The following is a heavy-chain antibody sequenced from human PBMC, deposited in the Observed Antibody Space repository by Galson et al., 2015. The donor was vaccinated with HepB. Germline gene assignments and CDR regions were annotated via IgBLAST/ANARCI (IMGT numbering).Heavy chain of an antibody. V-gene: IGHV3-30-3*01. D-gene: IGHD6-19*01. CDR1: GFTFSSYA. J-gene: IGHJ4*02. CDR2: ISYDGSNK. Sequence: SLRLSCAASGFTFSSYAMHWVRQAPGKGLEWVAVISYDGSNKYYADSVKGRFTISRDNSKNTLYLQMNSLRAEDTAVYYCARVSQWLGLDYWGQGTLVTVSS. CDR3: ARVSQWLGLDY.